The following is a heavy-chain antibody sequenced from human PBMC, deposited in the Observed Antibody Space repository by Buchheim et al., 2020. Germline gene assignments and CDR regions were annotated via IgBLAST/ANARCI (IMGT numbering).Heavy chain of an antibody. V-gene: IGHV3-48*03. CDR1: GFTFSSYE. CDR2: ICSLAITI. D-gene: IGHD6-19*01. Sequence: EVQLVESGGGLVQPGGSLRLSCAASGFTFSSYEMNWVRQAPGKGLEWVSYICSLAITIYYADSVKGRFTISRDNAKNSLYLQMNSLRAEDTAVYYCARDPMFGSGWSQDYWGQGTL. CDR3: ARDPMFGSGWSQDY. J-gene: IGHJ4*02.